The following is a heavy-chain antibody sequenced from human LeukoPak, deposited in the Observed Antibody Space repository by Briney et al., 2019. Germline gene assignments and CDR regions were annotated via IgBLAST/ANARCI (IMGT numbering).Heavy chain of an antibody. CDR2: ISGSGGST. J-gene: IGHJ5*02. V-gene: IGHV3-23*01. D-gene: IGHD6-19*01. CDR3: ASVPWSSGPNWFDP. Sequence: PGGSLRLSCAASGFTFSSYVMSWVRQAPGKGLEWVSGISGSGGSTYYADFVKGRFTISRDNSKNTLYLQMNSLRAEDTAVYYCASVPWSSGPNWFDPWGQGTLVTVSS. CDR1: GFTFSSYV.